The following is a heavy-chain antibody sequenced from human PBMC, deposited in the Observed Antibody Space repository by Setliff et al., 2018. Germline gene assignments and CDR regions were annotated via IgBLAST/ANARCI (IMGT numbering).Heavy chain of an antibody. V-gene: IGHV3-53*01. CDR1: GFTVSNNY. Sequence: PGGSLRLSCAASGFTVSNNYMGWVRQAPGKGLEWVSVIYSGGSTTYYADSVKGRFTISRDNSKNTLYLQMNSLRVEDTALYYCARVSVPWSFDLWGRGTLVTVSS. CDR3: ARVSVPWSFDL. J-gene: IGHJ2*01. CDR2: IYSGGSTT.